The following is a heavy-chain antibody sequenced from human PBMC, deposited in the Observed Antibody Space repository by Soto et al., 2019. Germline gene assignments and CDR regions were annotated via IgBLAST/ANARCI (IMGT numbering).Heavy chain of an antibody. CDR1: GYSFSSYA. CDR3: GRSPGYSYGDY. V-gene: IGHV1-3*01. Sequence: ASVKVSWKASGYSFSSYAMHWVRQAPGQRLEWMGWINAGNGKTKYSQKFQGRVTITRDTSASTAYMELSSLRSEDTAVYYCGRSPGYSYGDYWGQGTLVTVSS. J-gene: IGHJ4*02. D-gene: IGHD5-18*01. CDR2: INAGNGKT.